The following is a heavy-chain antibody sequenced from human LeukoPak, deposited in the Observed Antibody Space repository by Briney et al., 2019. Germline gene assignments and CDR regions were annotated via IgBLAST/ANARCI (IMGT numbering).Heavy chain of an antibody. CDR1: GFTFSNYG. D-gene: IGHD1-1*01. Sequence: QTGGSLRLSCAASGFTFSNYGMHWVRQAPGKGLQWVAVIWYDGSNEYYTGSVKGRFTISRDNAHNTLYLQMNSLRAEDTAVYYCARGSQSTWGFFAYWGQGTRVTVSS. CDR2: IWYDGSNE. CDR3: ARGSQSTWGFFAY. J-gene: IGHJ4*02. V-gene: IGHV3-33*01.